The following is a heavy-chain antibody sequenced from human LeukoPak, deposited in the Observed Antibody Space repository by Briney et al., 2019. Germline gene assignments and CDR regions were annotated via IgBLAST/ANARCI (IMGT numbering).Heavy chain of an antibody. CDR2: IIPIFGSA. Sequence: SVKVSCKASGGTFSSFAISWVRQAPGQGLEWMGGIIPIFGSANYAQKFQGRVTIIADESTSTAYMELSSLRSEDTAVYYCARDPRFGEFNNAFDIWGQGTMVTVSS. V-gene: IGHV1-69*13. CDR3: ARDPRFGEFNNAFDI. CDR1: GGTFSSFA. D-gene: IGHD3-10*02. J-gene: IGHJ3*02.